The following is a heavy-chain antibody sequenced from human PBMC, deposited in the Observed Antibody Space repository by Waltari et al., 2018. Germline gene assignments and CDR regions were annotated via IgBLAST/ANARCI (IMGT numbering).Heavy chain of an antibody. CDR1: GFTFSSYS. CDR2: ISSSTSYI. D-gene: IGHD6-13*01. J-gene: IGHJ4*02. CDR3: ARESEGLYSSRNVDY. V-gene: IGHV3-21*01. Sequence: EVQLVESGGGLVKPGGSLRLSCAASGFTFSSYSMNWVRQAPGKGLEWVSSISSSTSYIYYADSVKGRFTISRDNAKNSLYLQMNSLRAEDTAVYYCARESEGLYSSRNVDYWGQGTLVTVSS.